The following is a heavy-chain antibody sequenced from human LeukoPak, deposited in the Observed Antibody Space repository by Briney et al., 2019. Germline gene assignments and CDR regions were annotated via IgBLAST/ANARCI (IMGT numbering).Heavy chain of an antibody. CDR2: ISGSDGST. D-gene: IGHD2/OR15-2a*01. J-gene: IGHJ4*02. Sequence: PGGSLRLSCAASGFTFDDYAMHWVRQAPGKGLEWVSGISGSDGSTNYADSVKGRFTISRENSKNTLYLQMNSLRAEDTAVYYCAKDSAKKYDDYWGQGTLVTVSS. CDR1: GFTFDDYA. CDR3: AKDSAKKYDDY. V-gene: IGHV3-23*01.